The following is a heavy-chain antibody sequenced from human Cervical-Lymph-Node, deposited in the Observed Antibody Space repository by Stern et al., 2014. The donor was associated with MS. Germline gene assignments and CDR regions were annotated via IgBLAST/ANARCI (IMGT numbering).Heavy chain of an antibody. J-gene: IGHJ5*01. CDR1: GFTFSTSA. V-gene: IGHV3-23*04. Sequence: EVQLVESGGGLVQPGGSLRLSCAASGFTFSTSAMSWVRQAPGKGLEWVSAIGGSGDSTYYADSVKGRFTISRDNSKNTLYLQMNSLRAEDTAVYYCAKDDYYYDSGGYIGWFDSWGQGTLVTVSS. D-gene: IGHD3-22*01. CDR2: IGGSGDST. CDR3: AKDDYYYDSGGYIGWFDS.